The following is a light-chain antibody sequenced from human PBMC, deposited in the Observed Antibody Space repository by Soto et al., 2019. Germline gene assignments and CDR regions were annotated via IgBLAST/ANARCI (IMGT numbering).Light chain of an antibody. CDR1: QSISTW. J-gene: IGKJ2*01. V-gene: IGKV1-5*01. CDR3: QQYDSYSPYT. CDR2: DAS. Sequence: DIQMTQYPSTLSASVGDRVTITCRASQSISTWLAWYQQKPGKAPKVLIYDASNLESGVPSRFSGSGSGTEFSLTISSLQPDDFATYYCQQYDSYSPYTFGQGTK.